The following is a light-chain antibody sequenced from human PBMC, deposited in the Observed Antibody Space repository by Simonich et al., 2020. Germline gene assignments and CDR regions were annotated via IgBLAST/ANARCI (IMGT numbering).Light chain of an antibody. J-gene: IGKJ2*01. CDR2: WAS. CDR3: QQYYSTPPT. CDR1: KSVLYSSNNKNY. Sequence: DIVMTQSPDSLAVSLGERATINCKSSKSVLYSSNNKNYLAWYQQKSGQPPKLLIYWASTRESGVPDRFSGSGSGTDFTLTISSLQAEDVAVYYCQQYYSTPPTFGQGTKLEIK. V-gene: IGKV4-1*01.